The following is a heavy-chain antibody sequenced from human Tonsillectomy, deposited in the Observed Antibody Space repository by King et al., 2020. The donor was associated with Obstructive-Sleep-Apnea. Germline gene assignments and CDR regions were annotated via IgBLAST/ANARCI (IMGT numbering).Heavy chain of an antibody. Sequence: DVQLVESGGGLVQPGRSLRLSCAASGFTFDDYAMHWVRQGPGKGLEWVSGISWNSGTIAYADSVKGRFTISRDNAKKSLYLQMNSLRAEDTALYYCAKDHTAVLWGSSYYWGQGTLVTLSS. D-gene: IGHD3-16*01. CDR3: AKDHTAVLWGSSYY. V-gene: IGHV3-9*01. CDR1: GFTFDDYA. CDR2: ISWNSGTI. J-gene: IGHJ4*02.